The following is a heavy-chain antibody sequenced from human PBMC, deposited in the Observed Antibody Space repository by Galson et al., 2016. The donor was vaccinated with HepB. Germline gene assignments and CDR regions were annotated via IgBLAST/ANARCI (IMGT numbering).Heavy chain of an antibody. CDR2: IYHTGTT. J-gene: IGHJ4*02. Sequence: SLRLSCAASGFTFSTYWMSWVRQPPGKGLEWIGEIYHTGTTKYNPSLKSRVTISVDKSKNHFSLRLTSVTAADTAVFYCARVPSDGYNAFDYWGQGTLVTVSS. D-gene: IGHD5-24*01. CDR1: GFTFSTYW. CDR3: ARVPSDGYNAFDY. V-gene: IGHV4-4*02.